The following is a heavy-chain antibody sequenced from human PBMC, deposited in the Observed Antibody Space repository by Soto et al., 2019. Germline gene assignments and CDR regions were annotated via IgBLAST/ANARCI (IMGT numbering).Heavy chain of an antibody. V-gene: IGHV4-31*03. CDR1: RGSISTTGYY. Sequence: SGTLSLTCTVSRGSISTTGYYWSWIRQQPGEGREWIGYIYYTGSSYYNPSLKSRVTMSVDTSKNQFSLKLSSVTAADTAVYYCAKDQGSGLDYWGQGTLVTVS. J-gene: IGHJ4*02. CDR2: IYYTGSS. CDR3: AKDQGSGLDY.